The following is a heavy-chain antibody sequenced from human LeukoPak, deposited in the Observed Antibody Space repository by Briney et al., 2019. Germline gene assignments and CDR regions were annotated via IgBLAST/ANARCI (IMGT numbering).Heavy chain of an antibody. Sequence: SDTLSLTCTVSGYSISSNNWWGWIRQSPGKRLEWIGYIYYRGDTEYNPSLKSRVTMSVDTSKNQFSLNLNSVTAVDTAVYYCARIVAAAAGTNWFDPWGQGTLVTVSS. CDR3: ARIVAAAAGTNWFDP. CDR1: GYSISSNNW. J-gene: IGHJ5*02. V-gene: IGHV4-28*01. D-gene: IGHD6-13*01. CDR2: IYYRGDT.